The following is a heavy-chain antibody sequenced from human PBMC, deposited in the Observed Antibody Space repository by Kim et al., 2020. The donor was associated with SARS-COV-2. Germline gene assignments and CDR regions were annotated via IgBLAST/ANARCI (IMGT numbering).Heavy chain of an antibody. V-gene: IGHV1-18*04. J-gene: IGHJ4*02. Sequence: ASVKVSCKASGYTFTSYGISWVRQAPGQGLEWMGWISAYNGNTNYAQKLQGRVTMTTDTSTSTAYMELRSLRSDDTAVYYCATFLYYCTNGVCQYYFDYWGQGTLVTVSS. CDR2: ISAYNGNT. CDR1: GYTFTSYG. D-gene: IGHD2-8*01. CDR3: ATFLYYCTNGVCQYYFDY.